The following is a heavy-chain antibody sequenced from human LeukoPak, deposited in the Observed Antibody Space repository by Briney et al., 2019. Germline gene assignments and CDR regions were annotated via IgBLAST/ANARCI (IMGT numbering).Heavy chain of an antibody. Sequence: WGSLRLSCAASGFTFSSYAMSWVRQAPGKGLEWVSGISGSGGSTYYADSVKGRFTISRDNSKNTLYLQMTSLRAEDTAVYYCAKDQVWIVVGSFDYWGQGTLVTVSS. D-gene: IGHD3-22*01. CDR1: GFTFSSYA. J-gene: IGHJ4*02. CDR3: AKDQVWIVVGSFDY. V-gene: IGHV3-23*01. CDR2: ISGSGGST.